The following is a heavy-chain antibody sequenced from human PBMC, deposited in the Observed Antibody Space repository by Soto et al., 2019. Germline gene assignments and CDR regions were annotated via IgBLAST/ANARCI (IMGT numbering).Heavy chain of an antibody. CDR1: GGSISSYY. V-gene: IGHV4-59*01. Sequence: PSETLSLTCTVSGGSISSYYWSWIRQPPGKGLEWIGYIYYSGSTNYNPSLKSRVTISVDTSKNQFSLKLSSVTAADTAVYYCARDPDYGDYVPWGQGTLVTVSS. CDR3: ARDPDYGDYVP. J-gene: IGHJ5*02. D-gene: IGHD4-17*01. CDR2: IYYSGST.